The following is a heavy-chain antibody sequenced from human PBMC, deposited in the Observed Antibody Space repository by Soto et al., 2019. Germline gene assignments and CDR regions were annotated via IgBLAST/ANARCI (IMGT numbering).Heavy chain of an antibody. J-gene: IGHJ6*02. D-gene: IGHD2-2*01. V-gene: IGHV1-3*05. CDR1: GYTFTSYV. CDR3: ARGNQVLDV. Sequence: QVHLVQSGAEEKKPGASVKISCKASGYTFTSYVIHWVRQAPGQSLAWMGWINVGNGNTEYSHKLQGRVTITRDTSANTVYMELSSLRSEDTAVYYCARGNQVLDVWGQGTTVTVSS. CDR2: INVGNGNT.